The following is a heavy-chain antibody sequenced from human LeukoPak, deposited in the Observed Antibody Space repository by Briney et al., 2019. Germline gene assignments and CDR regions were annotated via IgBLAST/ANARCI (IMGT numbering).Heavy chain of an antibody. Sequence: GGSLRLSCAASGFTFSSYSMNWVRQAPGKGLEWVSVVYSGGSTYYADSVKGRFTISRDNSKNTLYLQMNSLRAEDTAVYYCAREPPGGGFDYWGQGTLVTVSS. CDR3: AREPPGGGFDY. V-gene: IGHV3-66*01. CDR2: VYSGGST. CDR1: GFTFSSYS. J-gene: IGHJ4*02. D-gene: IGHD3-16*01.